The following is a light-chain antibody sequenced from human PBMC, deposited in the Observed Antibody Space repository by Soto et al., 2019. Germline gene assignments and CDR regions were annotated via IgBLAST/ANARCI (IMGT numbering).Light chain of an antibody. CDR2: GAS. V-gene: IGKV3-15*01. J-gene: IGKJ5*01. CDR1: QSVSRK. CDR3: QQYNNWHPIT. Sequence: EIGMTQSPATLSVSPGERATLSCGASQSVSRKLAWYQQKPGQAPRLLIYGASTRATGIPARFSGSGSGTEFTLTISSLKPADFAVYYCQQYNNWHPITFGQGTRLEIK.